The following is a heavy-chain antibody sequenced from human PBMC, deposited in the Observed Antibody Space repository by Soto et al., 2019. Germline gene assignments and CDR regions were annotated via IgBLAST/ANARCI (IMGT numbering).Heavy chain of an antibody. CDR2: ISANNGKR. CDR1: GYTFTSYG. V-gene: IGHV1-18*01. J-gene: IGHJ4*02. CDR3: TLDCGGAHCYTGY. Sequence: QLVQSGAAVKMPGASVKVSCKASGYTFTSYGISWVRQAPGQGLEWMGWISANNGKRSSSQNLQDRVTLTTDTSTSTAYMELRSLRSDDTAVYYCTLDCGGAHCYTGYWGQGTQVTVSS. D-gene: IGHD2-21*01.